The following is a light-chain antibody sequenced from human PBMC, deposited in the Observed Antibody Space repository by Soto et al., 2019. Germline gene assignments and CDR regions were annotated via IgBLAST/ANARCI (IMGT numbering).Light chain of an antibody. CDR1: QSVSNNY. J-gene: IGKJ1*01. Sequence: EIVFTQSPGTLSLSPGERATLSCRASQSVSNNYLAWYQQKPGQAPRLLIYGASNGATGIPDRFSGSGSGTDFTLTISRLEPEDFAVYYCQQYGSSGTFGQGIKVDIK. CDR3: QQYGSSGT. V-gene: IGKV3-20*01. CDR2: GAS.